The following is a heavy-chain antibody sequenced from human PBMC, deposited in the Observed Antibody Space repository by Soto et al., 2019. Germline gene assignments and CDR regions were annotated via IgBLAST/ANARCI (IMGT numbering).Heavy chain of an antibody. CDR1: GGSISSGDYY. Sequence: QVQLQESGPGLVKPSQTLSLTCTVSGGSISSGDYYWSWIRQPPGKGLEWIGYIYYSGSTSYNPSSKGRVTISIDTSKNQFSMKMSSVPAADTAVYYCAAVGGFGATTIDYWGQGTLVTVSS. V-gene: IGHV4-30-4*01. CDR3: AAVGGFGATTIDY. CDR2: IYYSGST. D-gene: IGHD3-10*01. J-gene: IGHJ4*02.